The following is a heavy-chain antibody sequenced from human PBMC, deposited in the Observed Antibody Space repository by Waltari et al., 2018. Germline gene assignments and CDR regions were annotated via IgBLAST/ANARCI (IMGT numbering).Heavy chain of an antibody. CDR1: GGTFSSYT. D-gene: IGHD4-17*01. Sequence: QVQLVQSGAEVKKPGSSVKVSCKASGGTFSSYTISWVRQAPGQGLEWMGRIIPNLGIANYAQKFQGRVTITADKSTSTAYMELSSLRSEDTAVYYCARDTVTTKRGAFDIWGQGTMVTVSS. J-gene: IGHJ3*02. V-gene: IGHV1-69*08. CDR3: ARDTVTTKRGAFDI. CDR2: IIPNLGIA.